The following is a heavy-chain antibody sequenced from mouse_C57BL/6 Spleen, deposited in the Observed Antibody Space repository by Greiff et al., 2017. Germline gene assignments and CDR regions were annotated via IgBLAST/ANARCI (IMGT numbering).Heavy chain of an antibody. Sequence: VKLLESGAELMKPGASVKLSCKATGYTFTGYWIEWVKQRPGHGLEWIGEILPGSGSTNYNEKFKGKATFTADTSSNTAYMQLSSLTTEDSAIYYCARRGLNYGSTSYAMDYWGQGTSVTVSS. CDR1: GYTFTGYW. J-gene: IGHJ4*01. V-gene: IGHV1-9*01. CDR2: ILPGSGST. CDR3: ARRGLNYGSTSYAMDY. D-gene: IGHD1-1*01.